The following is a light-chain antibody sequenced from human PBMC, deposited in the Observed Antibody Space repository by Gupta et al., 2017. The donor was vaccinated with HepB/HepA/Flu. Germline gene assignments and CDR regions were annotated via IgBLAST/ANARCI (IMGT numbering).Light chain of an antibody. CDR1: QSVNSNY. CDR2: GAS. CDR3: QQYDTLSRT. J-gene: IGKJ1*01. V-gene: IGKV3-20*01. Sequence: DIVLTQSPGTLSLSPGERATLSCRASQSVNSNYLAWYQQKPGQAPRLLIYGASNRATGIPDRFSGSGSGTEFTLTISRLESEDSAVYYCQQYDTLSRTFGQGTKVEIK.